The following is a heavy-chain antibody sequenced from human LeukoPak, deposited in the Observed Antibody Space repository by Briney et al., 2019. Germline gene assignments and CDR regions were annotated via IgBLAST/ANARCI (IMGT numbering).Heavy chain of an antibody. D-gene: IGHD6-19*01. V-gene: IGHV3-7*01. J-gene: IGHJ4*02. CDR2: IKHDGSGP. CDR1: GFTFSNYW. Sequence: GGSLRLSCAVSGFTFSNYWMTWVRQAPGKGLEWGANIKHDGSGPSYLDSVRGRFTISRDNARNSLSLQMTSLRAEDTAVYYCARAREITVSGTDCFDYWGQGTLVTVSS. CDR3: ARAREITVSGTDCFDY.